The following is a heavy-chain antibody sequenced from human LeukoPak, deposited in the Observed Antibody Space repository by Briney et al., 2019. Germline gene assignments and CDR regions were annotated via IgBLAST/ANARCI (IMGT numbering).Heavy chain of an antibody. Sequence: PSETLSLTCTVSGGSISSYYWSWIRQPPGKGLEWIGYIYYSGSTNYNPSLKSRVTISVDSSKTQVSLKLSSVTAADTAVYYCARGDYMDVWGKGTTVTVSS. V-gene: IGHV4-59*12. CDR2: IYYSGST. CDR1: GGSISSYY. J-gene: IGHJ6*03. CDR3: ARGDYMDV.